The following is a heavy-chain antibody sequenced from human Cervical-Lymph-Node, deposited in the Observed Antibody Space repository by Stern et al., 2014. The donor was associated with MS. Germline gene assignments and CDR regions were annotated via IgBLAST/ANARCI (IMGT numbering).Heavy chain of an antibody. D-gene: IGHD5-12*01. J-gene: IGHJ4*02. V-gene: IGHV3-48*01. CDR3: ARATVATATRIES. Sequence: LQLVESGVVLVQPGGSLRLSCAASGFTFSNYNMHWVRQGPGKWLEWVSYISSSSSIMHYADSVKGRFTISRDTDMNSLYLQMNSLTAEDTAVYYCARATVATATRIESWGQGTLVTVSS. CDR2: ISSSSSIM. CDR1: GFTFSNYN.